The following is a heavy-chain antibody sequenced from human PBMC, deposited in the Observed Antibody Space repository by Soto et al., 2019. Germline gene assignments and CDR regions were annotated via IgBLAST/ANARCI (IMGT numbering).Heavy chain of an antibody. CDR2: IYYSRST. J-gene: IGHJ4*02. D-gene: IGHD5-12*01. Sequence: PSETLSLTCTVSGGSINSAGYYWSWIRQHPGKGLEWIGYIYYSRSTYYNPSLKSRVTISVDTSKNQFSLKLSSVTAADTAVYYCAREVPTGVTPWGQGTLVTVSS. CDR3: AREVPTGVTP. CDR1: GGSINSAGYY. V-gene: IGHV4-31*03.